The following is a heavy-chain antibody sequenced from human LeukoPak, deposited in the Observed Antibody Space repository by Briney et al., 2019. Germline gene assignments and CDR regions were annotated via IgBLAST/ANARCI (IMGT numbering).Heavy chain of an antibody. Sequence: QPGGSLRLSCAASGFTFSTYSMNWVRQAPGKRLEWVSGISGSGDNTHNADFVKGRFTISRDNSKNTLYLQMNSLRAEDTAVYYCAKIAETSGIYGQGYDYWGQRTLVTVSS. D-gene: IGHD1-26*01. CDR1: GFTFSTYS. J-gene: IGHJ4*02. V-gene: IGHV3-23*01. CDR3: AKIAETSGIYGQGYDY. CDR2: ISGSGDNT.